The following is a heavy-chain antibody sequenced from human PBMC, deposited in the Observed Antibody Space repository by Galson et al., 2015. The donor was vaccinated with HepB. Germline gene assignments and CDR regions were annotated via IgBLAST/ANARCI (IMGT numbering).Heavy chain of an antibody. CDR2: INPNSGGT. CDR3: ARGLGGIRFLEWLDAFDI. J-gene: IGHJ3*02. V-gene: IGHV1-2*02. CDR1: GYTFTGYY. Sequence: SVKVSCKASGYTFTGYYMHWVRQAPGQGLEWMGWINPNSGGTNYAQKFQGRVTMTRDTSISTAYMELSRLRSDDTAVYYCARGLGGIRFLEWLDAFDIWGQGTMVTVSS. D-gene: IGHD3-3*01.